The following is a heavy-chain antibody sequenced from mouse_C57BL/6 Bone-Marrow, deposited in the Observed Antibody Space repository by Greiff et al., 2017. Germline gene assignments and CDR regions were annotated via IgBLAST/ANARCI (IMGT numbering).Heavy chain of an antibody. CDR1: GFNIKDDY. CDR2: IDPENGDT. V-gene: IGHV14-4*01. CDR3: TTGTTVVGYYVDY. Sequence: EVKVEESGAELVRPGASVKLSCTASGFNIKDDYMHWVKQRPEQGLEWIGWIDPENGDTEYASKFQGKATITADTSSNTAYLQLSSLTSEDTAVYYCTTGTTVVGYYVDYWGQGTTLTVSS. D-gene: IGHD1-1*01. J-gene: IGHJ2*01.